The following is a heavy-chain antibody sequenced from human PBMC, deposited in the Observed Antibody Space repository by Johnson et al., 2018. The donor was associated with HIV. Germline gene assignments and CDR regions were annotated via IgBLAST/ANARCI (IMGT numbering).Heavy chain of an antibody. CDR2: ISSNGSST. Sequence: VQLVESGGGLVQPGGSLRLSCTASGFSFSSYDMHWVRQAPGKGLQYVSGISSNGSSTYYANSVKGRFTISRDNSKNTLFLQMGSLRPEDRAGYYCARGGVQFLEWLFTDQYGFDIWGQGTMVTVSS. CDR3: ARGGVQFLEWLFTDQYGFDI. V-gene: IGHV3-64*01. J-gene: IGHJ3*02. D-gene: IGHD3-3*01. CDR1: GFSFSSYD.